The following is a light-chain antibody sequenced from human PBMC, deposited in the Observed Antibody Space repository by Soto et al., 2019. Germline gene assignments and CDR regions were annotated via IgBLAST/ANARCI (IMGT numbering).Light chain of an antibody. V-gene: IGLV7-46*01. J-gene: IGLJ1*01. CDR2: DTT. CDR1: TGAVTNGHY. Sequence: QAVVTQEPPLTVSPGGTVTLTCGSSTGAVTNGHYPYWFQQKPGQAPRTLIYDTTNRHSWTPARFSGSLLGGKAALTLSGAQPEDEAEYYCLLSYNGPHVFGTGTKVTVL. CDR3: LLSYNGPHV.